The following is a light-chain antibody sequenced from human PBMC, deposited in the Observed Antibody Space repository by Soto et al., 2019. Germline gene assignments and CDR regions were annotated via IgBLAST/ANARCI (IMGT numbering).Light chain of an antibody. CDR3: SSYTTTSTVV. Sequence: QSVLTQPASVSGSPGQSITISCTGTSSDIGYYDYVSWYQQHPGKAPKLMIYEVITRPSGVSNRFSGSKSGNTASLTISGLQAEDEADYYCSSYTTTSTVVFGGGTQLTVL. J-gene: IGLJ2*01. CDR1: SSDIGYYDY. CDR2: EVI. V-gene: IGLV2-14*01.